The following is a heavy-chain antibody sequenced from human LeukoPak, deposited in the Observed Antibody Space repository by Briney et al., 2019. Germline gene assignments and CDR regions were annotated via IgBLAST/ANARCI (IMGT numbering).Heavy chain of an antibody. Sequence: GGSLRLSCAASGFTFSFYSLTWVRQAPGKGLEWVSSITTGGDDLYYSDSVKGRFTTSRDNAKNSLFLQMNNLRAEDTAVYYCARKQWLNSWGQGTRVIVSS. CDR3: ARKQWLNS. D-gene: IGHD6-19*01. CDR1: GFTFSFYS. J-gene: IGHJ5*02. V-gene: IGHV3-21*01. CDR2: ITTGGDDL.